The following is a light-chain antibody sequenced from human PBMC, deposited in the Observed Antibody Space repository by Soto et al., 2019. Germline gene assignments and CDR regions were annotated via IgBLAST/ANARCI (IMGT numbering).Light chain of an antibody. CDR3: QHYNIYSEA. V-gene: IGKV1-5*03. CDR1: QTISSW. J-gene: IGKJ1*01. CDR2: KAS. Sequence: DIQMTQSPSTLPASVVDRVTITCRASQTISSWLAWDQQKPGKAPKLLIYKASTLKSGVPSRFSGSGAGTKITLTISSLQPEDFATYYCQHYNIYSEAFGQGTKVDSK.